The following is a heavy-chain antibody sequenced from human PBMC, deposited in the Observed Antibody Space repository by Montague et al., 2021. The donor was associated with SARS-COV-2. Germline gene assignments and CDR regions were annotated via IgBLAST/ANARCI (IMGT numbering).Heavy chain of an antibody. V-gene: IGHV6-1*01. J-gene: IGHJ4*02. CDR3: ARGGSWLYYFDY. D-gene: IGHD6-13*01. Sequence: CAISGDSVSSNSPACNWIRQSPSRDLQWMGRTYCRSKWYNDYAVSVKSRITINPDTSKNQFSLQLNSVTPEDTAVYYCARGGSWLYYFDYWGQGTLVTVSS. CDR2: TYCRSKWYN. CDR1: GDSVSSNSPA.